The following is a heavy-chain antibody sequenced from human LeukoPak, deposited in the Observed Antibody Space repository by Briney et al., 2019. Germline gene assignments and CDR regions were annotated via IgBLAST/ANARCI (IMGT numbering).Heavy chain of an antibody. V-gene: IGHV4-61*02. CDR2: VYTSGTT. D-gene: IGHD3-10*01. CDR3: ASHPYGSGGSFDY. J-gene: IGHJ4*02. CDR1: GGSISSDTYY. Sequence: SQTLSLTCTVSGGSISSDTYYWSWIRQTAGKGLEWIGRVYTSGTTNYNPSLKSRVTISIDTSKNQFSLKPSSVTAADTAVYYCASHPYGSGGSFDYWGQGTLVTVSS.